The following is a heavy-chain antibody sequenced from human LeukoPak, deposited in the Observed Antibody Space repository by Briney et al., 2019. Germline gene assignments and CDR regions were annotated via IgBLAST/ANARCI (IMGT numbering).Heavy chain of an antibody. D-gene: IGHD2-2*01. CDR3: ARERKSSTSMDY. Sequence: GGSLRLSCAASGFTFSSYSMNWVRQAPGKGLEWVSSISSSSSYIYYADSVKGRFTISRDNAKNSLYLQMNSLRAEDTAVYFCARERKSSTSMDYWGQGTLVTVSS. CDR1: GFTFSSYS. V-gene: IGHV3-21*01. CDR2: ISSSSSYI. J-gene: IGHJ4*02.